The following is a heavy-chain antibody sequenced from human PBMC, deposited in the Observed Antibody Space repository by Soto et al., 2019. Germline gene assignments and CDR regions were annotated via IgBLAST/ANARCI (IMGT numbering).Heavy chain of an antibody. CDR2: ISYTGAT. Sequence: SETLSLTCSVSGGSISRGAYFWTWIRQFPGKGLKWIAYISYTGATYYNPSLKSRVTILADTSKNQFSLKLNSVTSADTAVYYCARGGPVSVSPAWQLLGYFDYWGQGTLVTVSS. CDR3: ARGGPVSVSPAWQLLGYFDY. D-gene: IGHD2-15*01. J-gene: IGHJ4*02. CDR1: GGSISRGAYF. V-gene: IGHV4-31*03.